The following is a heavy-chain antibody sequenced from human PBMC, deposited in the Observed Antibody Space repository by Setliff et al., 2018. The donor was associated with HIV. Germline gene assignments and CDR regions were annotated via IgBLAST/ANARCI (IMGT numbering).Heavy chain of an antibody. CDR3: ARPSRYNSGWYERGGFDY. CDR2: IKQDGSEK. D-gene: IGHD6-19*01. Sequence: LRLSCAASGFTFSDYWMSWVRQAPGKGLEWVANIKQDGSEKYYVASVKGRFTISRDNAKNSLYLQMNSLRVEDTAVYYCARPSRYNSGWYERGGFDYWGQGTLVTVSS. V-gene: IGHV3-7*01. CDR1: GFTFSDYW. J-gene: IGHJ4*02.